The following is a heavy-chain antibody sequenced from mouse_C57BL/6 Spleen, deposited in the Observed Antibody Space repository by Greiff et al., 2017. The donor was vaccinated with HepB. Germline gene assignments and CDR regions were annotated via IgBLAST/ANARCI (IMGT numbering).Heavy chain of an antibody. CDR1: GFTFSDYG. Sequence: EVQLVESGGGLVKPGGSLKLSCAASGFTFSDYGMHWVRQAPEKGLEWVAYISSGSSTIYYADTVKGRFTISRDNAKNTLFLQMTSLRSEDTAMYYCARNDYDEYFDVWGTGTTVTVSS. V-gene: IGHV5-17*01. D-gene: IGHD2-4*01. J-gene: IGHJ1*03. CDR3: ARNDYDEYFDV. CDR2: ISSGSSTI.